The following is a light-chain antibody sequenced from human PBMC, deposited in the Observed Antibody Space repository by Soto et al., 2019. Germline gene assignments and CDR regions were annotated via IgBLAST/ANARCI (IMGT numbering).Light chain of an antibody. CDR1: QSVSSSY. CDR3: QQYDSSPWT. J-gene: IGKJ1*01. CDR2: GTS. Sequence: EFVLTQSPGTLSLSPGERATLSCRASQSVSSSYLAWYQQKSGQAPRLLIYGTSSRATGVPDRFSGSGSGTDFTLTISRLEPEDFAVYYCQQYDSSPWTFGQGTKV. V-gene: IGKV3-20*01.